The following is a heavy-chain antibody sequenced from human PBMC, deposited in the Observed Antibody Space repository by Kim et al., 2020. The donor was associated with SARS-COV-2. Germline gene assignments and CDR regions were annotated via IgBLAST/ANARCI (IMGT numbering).Heavy chain of an antibody. CDR1: GFTFSSYA. CDR3: ARGSGSYFDY. CDR2: ISYDGSNK. J-gene: IGHJ4*02. Sequence: GGSLRLSCAASGFTFSSYAMHWVRQAPGKGLEWVAIISYDGSNKYYADSVKGRFTISRDNSKNTLYLQMNSLRAEDTAVYYCARGSGSYFDYWGQGTLVTVSS. V-gene: IGHV3-30-3*01. D-gene: IGHD1-26*01.